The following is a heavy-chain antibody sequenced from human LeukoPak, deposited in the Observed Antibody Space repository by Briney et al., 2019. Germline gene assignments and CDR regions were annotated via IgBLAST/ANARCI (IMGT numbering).Heavy chain of an antibody. V-gene: IGHV4-61*01. Sequence: TSETLSLTCTVSGGSVSSGSYYWSWIRQPPGKGLEWIGYIYYSGSTNYNPSLKSRVTISVDMSKNQFSLRLSSVTTADTAVYYCARDLEQWHPQWGYYYYGMDVWGQGTTVTVSS. CDR3: ARDLEQWHPQWGYYYYGMDV. CDR1: GGSVSSGSYY. CDR2: IYYSGST. D-gene: IGHD6-19*01. J-gene: IGHJ6*02.